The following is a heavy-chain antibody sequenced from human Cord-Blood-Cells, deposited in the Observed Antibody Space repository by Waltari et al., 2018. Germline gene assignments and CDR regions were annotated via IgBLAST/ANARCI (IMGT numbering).Heavy chain of an antibody. CDR3: TTPRGY. V-gene: IGHV3-15*01. CDR1: GFTSGTPW. Sequence: EVQLVESGGGLVKPGGPVSFPGAAPGFTSGTPWMSWVRQDPGKGLEWVGRIKSKTDGGTTDYAAPVKGRFTISRDDSKNTLYLQMNSLKTEDTAVYYCTTPRGYWGQGTLVTVSS. CDR2: IKSKTDGGTT. J-gene: IGHJ4*02.